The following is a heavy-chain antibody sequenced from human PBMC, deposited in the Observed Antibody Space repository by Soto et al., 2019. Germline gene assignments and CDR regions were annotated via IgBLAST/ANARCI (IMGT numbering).Heavy chain of an antibody. CDR2: IYYSGST. D-gene: IGHD6-25*01. Sequence: QVQLQESGPGLVKPSETLSLTCTVSGGSIRSYYWSWIRQPPGKGLEWIGYIYYSGSTNYNPSLKRRLTISVDTSNTQLSLKLSSVTAADTAVYYCASRYGSAIDYWGQGTLVTVSS. V-gene: IGHV4-59*08. CDR3: ASRYGSAIDY. J-gene: IGHJ4*02. CDR1: GGSIRSYY.